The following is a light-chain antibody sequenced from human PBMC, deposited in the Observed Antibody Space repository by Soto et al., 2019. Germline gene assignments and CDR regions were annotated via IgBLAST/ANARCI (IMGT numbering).Light chain of an antibody. J-gene: IGKJ1*01. CDR1: QSVSSSY. Sequence: ESWVRHAPGTPSFSPGEKTTLSCRASQSVSSSYLAWYQQRPGQAPRLLIYGASSRATGIPDRFSGSGSGTDFTLTISRLEPEDFAVYYCQQYGTSPRPFGPGTKADIK. CDR2: GAS. CDR3: QQYGTSPRP. V-gene: IGKV3-20*01.